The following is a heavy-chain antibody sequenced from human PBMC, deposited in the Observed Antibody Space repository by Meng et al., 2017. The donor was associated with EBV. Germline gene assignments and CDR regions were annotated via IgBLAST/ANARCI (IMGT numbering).Heavy chain of an antibody. CDR1: GGPFRYYA. Sequence: QVPLVQFGAEVKKPGSSVKVSCKTSGGPFRYYAISWVRQAPGQGLEWLGGFLPRLGAPNYAQKFHGRVKITADESTSTHYMDLSSLRSEDTAIYYCASESGRGYTPDYWGQGTLVTVSS. CDR2: FLPRLGAP. J-gene: IGHJ4*02. V-gene: IGHV1-69*01. CDR3: ASESGRGYTPDY. D-gene: IGHD3-10*01.